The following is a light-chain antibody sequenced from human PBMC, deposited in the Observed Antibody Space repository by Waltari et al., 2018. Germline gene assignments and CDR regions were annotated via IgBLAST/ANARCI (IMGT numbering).Light chain of an antibody. CDR3: MQALQDPRT. J-gene: IGKJ2*01. Sequence: DIVMTQSPDSLAVSLGERATINCKSSQTILYSTNNRNYLAWYQQKPGQPPKLLISWASTRESGVPDRFSGSGSGTDFTLKITRVEAEDVGVYYCMQALQDPRTFGQGTKLEIK. V-gene: IGKV4-1*01. CDR1: QTILYSTNNRNY. CDR2: WAS.